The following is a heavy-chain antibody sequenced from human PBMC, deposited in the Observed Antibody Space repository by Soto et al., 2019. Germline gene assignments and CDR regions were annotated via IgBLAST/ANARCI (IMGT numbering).Heavy chain of an antibody. Sequence: GVSLRLCCAASGFTFSGSAMHWVRQASGKGLEWVGRIRSKANSYATAYAASVKGRFTISRDDSKNTAYLQMNSLKTEDTAVYYCTRLKAVAGTSDAFDIWGQGTMVTVSS. CDR1: GFTFSGSA. J-gene: IGHJ3*02. D-gene: IGHD6-19*01. CDR2: IRSKANSYAT. CDR3: TRLKAVAGTSDAFDI. V-gene: IGHV3-73*01.